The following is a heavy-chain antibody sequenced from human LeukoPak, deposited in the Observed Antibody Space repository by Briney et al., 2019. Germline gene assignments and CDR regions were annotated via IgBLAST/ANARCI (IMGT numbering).Heavy chain of an antibody. V-gene: IGHV4-31*03. CDR1: GVSISSGGYY. CDR2: IYYSGST. J-gene: IGHJ4*02. D-gene: IGHD3-16*02. Sequence: SQTLSLTCTVSGVSISSGGYYWSWIRQHPGKGLEWIGYIYYSGSTYYNPSLKSRVTISVDTSKNQFSLKLSSVTAADTAVYYCARVVVRVFDYWGQGTLVTVSS. CDR3: ARVVVRVFDY.